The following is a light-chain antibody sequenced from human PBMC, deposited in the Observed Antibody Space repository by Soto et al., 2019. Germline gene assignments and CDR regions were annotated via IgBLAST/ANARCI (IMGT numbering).Light chain of an antibody. Sequence: QSVLTQPASVSVSPGQPITISCTGTSSDVGGYNYVSWYQQHPGKAPKLMIYDVSNRPSGVSNRFSGSKSGNTASLTISGLQAEDEADYYCSSYTSSSTLVFGNGTKVTVL. J-gene: IGLJ1*01. V-gene: IGLV2-14*01. CDR1: SSDVGGYNY. CDR3: SSYTSSSTLV. CDR2: DVS.